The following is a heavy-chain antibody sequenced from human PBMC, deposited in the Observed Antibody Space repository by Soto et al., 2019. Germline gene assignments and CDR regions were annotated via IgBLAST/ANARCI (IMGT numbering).Heavy chain of an antibody. V-gene: IGHV4-59*01. CDR2: IYYSGST. Sequence: SETLSLTCTVSGGSISSYYWSWIRQPPGKGLEWIGYIYYSGSTNYNPSLKSRVTISVDTSKNQFSLKLSSVTAADTAVYYCAREIVVVPAAIRKNWFDPWGQGTLVTVSS. J-gene: IGHJ5*02. CDR1: GGSISSYY. D-gene: IGHD2-2*01. CDR3: AREIVVVPAAIRKNWFDP.